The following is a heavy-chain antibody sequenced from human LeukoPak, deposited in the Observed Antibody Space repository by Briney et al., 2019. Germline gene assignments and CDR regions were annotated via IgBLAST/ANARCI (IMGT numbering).Heavy chain of an antibody. CDR3: AVPTIYGVGAFDV. CDR1: GITFEDYG. V-gene: IGHV3-43*02. J-gene: IGHJ3*01. Sequence: GGSLRLSCVASGITFEDYGIHWVRQAPGKGLEWVSLISGKGDKTYYVDSVKGRFTVSRDNSRNTLYLQVDSLRDEDTAFYYCAVPTIYGVGAFDVWGQGTMLMVSS. CDR2: ISGKGDKT. D-gene: IGHD2/OR15-2a*01.